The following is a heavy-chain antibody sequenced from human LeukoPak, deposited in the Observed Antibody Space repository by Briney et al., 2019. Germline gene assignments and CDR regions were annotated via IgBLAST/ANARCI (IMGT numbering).Heavy chain of an antibody. CDR2: ISPSGGIT. V-gene: IGHV3-23*01. CDR1: GFDFSTYA. J-gene: IGHJ5*02. Sequence: GTLRLSCAASGFDFSTYAMSWVRQAPGKGLEWVSGISPSGGITYYTDSVKGRFTISRDNSKNTVSLQMNSLRAEDTAVYYCAREYYDSSGYYPFDPWGQGTLVTVSS. D-gene: IGHD3-22*01. CDR3: AREYYDSSGYYPFDP.